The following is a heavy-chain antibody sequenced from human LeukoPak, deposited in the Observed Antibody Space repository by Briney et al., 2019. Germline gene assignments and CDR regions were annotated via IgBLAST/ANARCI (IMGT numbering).Heavy chain of an antibody. CDR3: ARVVATTRGAFDI. J-gene: IGHJ3*02. Sequence: ASVKVSCKASGYTFTGYYMHWVRQAPGQGLGWMGWINPNSGGTNYAQKFQGRVTMTRDTSISTAYMELSRLRSDDTAVYYCARVVATTRGAFDIWGQGTMVTVSS. CDR1: GYTFTGYY. V-gene: IGHV1-2*02. D-gene: IGHD5-12*01. CDR2: INPNSGGT.